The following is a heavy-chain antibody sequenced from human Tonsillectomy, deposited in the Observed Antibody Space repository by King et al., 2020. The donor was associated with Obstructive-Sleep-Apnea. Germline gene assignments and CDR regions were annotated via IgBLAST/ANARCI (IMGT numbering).Heavy chain of an antibody. Sequence: QLQESGPGLVKPSETLSLTCNVSGFSISSGRYYWGWIRQPPGKGLDWIGSVYYSGSAYYNPPLKSRVAISVDTSKNQFSLNLISVTAADTAVYYCARGGGYCTGNSCYLNPWFDPWGQGTLVTVFS. J-gene: IGHJ5*02. CDR2: VYYSGSA. CDR1: GFSISSGRYY. CDR3: ARGGGYCTGNSCYLNPWFDP. D-gene: IGHD2-8*02. V-gene: IGHV4-39*07.